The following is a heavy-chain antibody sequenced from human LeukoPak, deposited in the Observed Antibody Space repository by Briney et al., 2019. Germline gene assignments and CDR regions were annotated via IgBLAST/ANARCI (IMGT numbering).Heavy chain of an antibody. CDR2: INPNSGGT. D-gene: IGHD3-3*01. V-gene: IGHV1-2*02. Sequence: ASVKVSCKASGYIFTGHYMHWVRQAPGQGLEYMGWINPNSGGTHFAQKFQGRVTMTRDTSISTAYMELSGLRSDDTAVYYCARAQPIIGYQYYGIDVWGQGTTATVSS. J-gene: IGHJ6*02. CDR1: GYIFTGHY. CDR3: ARAQPIIGYQYYGIDV.